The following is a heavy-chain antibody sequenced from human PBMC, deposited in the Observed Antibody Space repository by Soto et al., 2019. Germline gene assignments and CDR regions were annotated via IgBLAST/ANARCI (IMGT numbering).Heavy chain of an antibody. D-gene: IGHD3-22*01. CDR3: ARRDYYDSSIGGMDV. CDR2: IYPGDSDT. J-gene: IGHJ6*02. CDR1: GYRFTSYW. V-gene: IGHV5-51*01. Sequence: PGESLKISCKGSGYRFTSYWIGWVRQMPGKGLEWMGIIYPGDSDTRYSPSFQGQVTISADKSISTAYLQWSSLKASDTAMYYCARRDYYDSSIGGMDVWGQGTTVTVSS.